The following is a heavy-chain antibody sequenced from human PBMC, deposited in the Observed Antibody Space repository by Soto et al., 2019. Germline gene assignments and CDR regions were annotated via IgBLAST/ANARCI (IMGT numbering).Heavy chain of an antibody. J-gene: IGHJ6*02. CDR1: EFPISTDY. Sequence: GGSLRLSCAASEFPISTDYMTWVRQAPGKGLEWVSVIYGGGTTYYLDSVKGRFTVSRDNSKNTIYLQMHSLRADDTALYYCARGRGYYGMDVWGQGTTVTVSS. CDR2: IYGGGTT. D-gene: IGHD3-10*01. CDR3: ARGRGYYGMDV. V-gene: IGHV3-53*01.